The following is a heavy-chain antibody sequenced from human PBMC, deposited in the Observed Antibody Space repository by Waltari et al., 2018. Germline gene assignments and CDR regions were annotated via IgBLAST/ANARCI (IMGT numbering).Heavy chain of an antibody. Sequence: QVQLQESGPGLVKASETLSLTCTVSVDSFNTYYWSWIRQSPGKGLEWIGYVYYTGSTKYNPSLRSRVTMSIDTSKKQFSLNLRSVTAADTAIYYCAREDFYYYTMDVWGQGTTVTVSS. CDR1: VDSFNTYY. V-gene: IGHV4-59*01. CDR3: AREDFYYYTMDV. J-gene: IGHJ6*02. CDR2: VYYTGST.